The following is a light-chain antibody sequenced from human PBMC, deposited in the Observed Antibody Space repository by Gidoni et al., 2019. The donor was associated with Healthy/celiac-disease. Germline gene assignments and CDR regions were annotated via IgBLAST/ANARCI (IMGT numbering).Light chain of an antibody. J-gene: IGKJ3*01. CDR3: QQYGSSPKT. Sequence: EIVLTQSPGTLSLSPGERATLSCRASQSVSSSYLAWYQQKPGQAPRLLIYGASSRATGIPDRFSGSGSGTDFTLTIIRLEPEDFAVYYCQQYGSSPKTFGPGTKVDI. CDR2: GAS. V-gene: IGKV3-20*01. CDR1: QSVSSSY.